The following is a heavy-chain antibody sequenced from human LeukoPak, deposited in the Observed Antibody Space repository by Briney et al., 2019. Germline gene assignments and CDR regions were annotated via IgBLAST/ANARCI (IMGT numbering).Heavy chain of an antibody. Sequence: SETLSLTCTVSGGSISSYYWGWIRQPPGRGLEYIGYIYNSGSTSYNPSLKSRVTISVDTSKNQFSLKLSSVTAADTAVHYCARGWRRWLQPNFDYWGQGTLVTVSS. V-gene: IGHV4-59*01. CDR3: ARGWRRWLQPNFDY. J-gene: IGHJ4*02. CDR1: GGSISSYY. CDR2: IYNSGST. D-gene: IGHD5-24*01.